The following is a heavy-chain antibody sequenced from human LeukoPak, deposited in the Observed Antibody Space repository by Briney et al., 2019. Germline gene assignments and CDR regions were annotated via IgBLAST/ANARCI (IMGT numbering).Heavy chain of an antibody. CDR1: GGSISSGGYY. V-gene: IGHV4-61*08. CDR2: IYYSGST. Sequence: PSETLSLTCTVSGGSISSGGYYWSWIRQPPGKGLEWIGYIYYSGSTNYNPSLKSRVTISVDTSKNQFSLKLSSVTAADTAVYYCARAAAAGTLGFGYWGQGTLVTVSS. CDR3: ARAAAAGTLGFGY. D-gene: IGHD6-13*01. J-gene: IGHJ4*02.